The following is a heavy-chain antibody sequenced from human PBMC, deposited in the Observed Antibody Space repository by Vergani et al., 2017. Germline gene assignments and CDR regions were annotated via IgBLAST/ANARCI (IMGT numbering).Heavy chain of an antibody. CDR2: IRYDGTKR. D-gene: IGHD3-22*01. J-gene: IGHJ1*01. CDR1: GFTFRIYG. CDR3: TKAGQYDSDNCHDS. V-gene: IGHV3-30*02. Sequence: QVQLVESGGGVVQPGGSLRLSCIASGFTFRIYGMHWVRPAPGKGLEWVAFIRYDGTKRFYGDSVKGRFTISRDNSQTTVFLQMNSLRADDSAVYYCTKAGQYDSDNCHDSWGQGALVTVAS.